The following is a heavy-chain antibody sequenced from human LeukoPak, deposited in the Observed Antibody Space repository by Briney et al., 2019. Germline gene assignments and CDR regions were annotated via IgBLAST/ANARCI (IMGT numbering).Heavy chain of an antibody. Sequence: ASVKVSCKASGYTFTSYGISWVRQAPGQGLEWMGWISAYNGNTNYAQKLQGRVTMTTDTSMSTAYMELRSLRSDDTAVYYCARRADIVVVPAAIFYYYYYMDVWGKGATVTVSS. CDR3: ARRADIVVVPAAIFYYYYYMDV. D-gene: IGHD2-2*02. V-gene: IGHV1-18*01. CDR2: ISAYNGNT. J-gene: IGHJ6*03. CDR1: GYTFTSYG.